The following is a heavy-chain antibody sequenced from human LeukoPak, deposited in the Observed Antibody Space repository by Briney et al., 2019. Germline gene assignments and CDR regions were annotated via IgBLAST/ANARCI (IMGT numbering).Heavy chain of an antibody. CDR3: ARDRYYGSGSYYYYYGMDV. Sequence: PSETLSLTCAVYGGSFSGYYWSWIRQPPGKGLEWIGEINHSGSTNYNPSLKSRVTISVDTSKNQFSLKLSSVTAADTAVYYCARDRYYGSGSYYYYYGMDVWGQGTTVTVSS. V-gene: IGHV4-34*01. J-gene: IGHJ6*02. CDR1: GGSFSGYY. D-gene: IGHD3-10*01. CDR2: INHSGST.